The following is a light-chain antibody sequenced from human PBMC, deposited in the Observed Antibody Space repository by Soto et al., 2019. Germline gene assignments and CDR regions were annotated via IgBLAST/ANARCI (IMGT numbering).Light chain of an antibody. J-gene: IGLJ1*01. CDR3: SSYTSSSTFFV. CDR1: SSDVGGYNY. CDR2: EVS. Sequence: ALTHPASVSGSPGQSITISCTGTSSDVGGYNYVSWYQQHPGKAPKLMIYEVSNRPSGVSNRFSASKSGNTASLTISGLQAEDEADYFCSSYTSSSTFFVFGTGTKVTVL. V-gene: IGLV2-14*01.